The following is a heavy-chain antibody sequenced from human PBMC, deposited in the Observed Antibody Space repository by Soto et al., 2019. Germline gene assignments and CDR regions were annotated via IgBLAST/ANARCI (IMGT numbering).Heavy chain of an antibody. Sequence: QVQLVQSGAEVKKPGASVKVSCKASGYRFSNYAMHWVRQAPGQRLEWMGWINAGNGNAKYSQNFQGRVTITRDTSESTAYMELSSLRSEDTAVYYCARSPAWGVVVPVGKQGNWFDPWGQGTLVTVSS. V-gene: IGHV1-3*01. J-gene: IGHJ5*02. CDR1: GYRFSNYA. CDR3: ARSPAWGVVVPVGKQGNWFDP. CDR2: INAGNGNA. D-gene: IGHD2-2*01.